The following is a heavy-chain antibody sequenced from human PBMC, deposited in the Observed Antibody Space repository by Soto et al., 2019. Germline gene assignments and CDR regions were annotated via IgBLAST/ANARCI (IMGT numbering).Heavy chain of an antibody. Sequence: QVQLVESGGGVVQPGRSLRLSCAASGFTFSSYGMHWVRQAPGKGLEWVAVISYDGSNKYYADSVKGRFTISRDNSKNTLYLHMNSLRAEDTAVYYCAKDLLKQRYGSGGSCSTYYYYYGMDVWGQGTTVTASS. D-gene: IGHD2-15*01. CDR2: ISYDGSNK. CDR1: GFTFSSYG. J-gene: IGHJ6*02. CDR3: AKDLLKQRYGSGGSCSTYYYYYGMDV. V-gene: IGHV3-30*18.